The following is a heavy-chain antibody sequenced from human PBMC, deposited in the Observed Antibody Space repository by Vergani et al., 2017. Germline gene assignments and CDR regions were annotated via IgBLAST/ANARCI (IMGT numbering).Heavy chain of an antibody. CDR1: GGSISSSSYY. Sequence: QLQLQESGPGLVKPSETLSLTCTVSGGSISSSSYYWGWIRQPPGKGLEWIGSIYYSGSTYYNPSLKSRVTISVDTSKNQFSLKLSSVTAADTAVYYCARRRLRGYSYGSFDYWGQGTLVTVSS. CDR2: IYYSGST. D-gene: IGHD5-18*01. J-gene: IGHJ4*02. V-gene: IGHV4-39*01. CDR3: ARRRLRGYSYGSFDY.